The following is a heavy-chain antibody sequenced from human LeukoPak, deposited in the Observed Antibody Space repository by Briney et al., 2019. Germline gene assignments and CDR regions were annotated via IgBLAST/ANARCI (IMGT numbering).Heavy chain of an antibody. J-gene: IGHJ4*02. V-gene: IGHV3-23*01. Sequence: GSLRLSCAASGFTFSSYAMTWVRQAPGKGLEWVSALSGSGNTVYYADSVKGRFTISRDNSKNTLYLQMNSLRAEDTAVYYCAESGSYVIGRRAYWGQGTLVTVSS. CDR1: GFTFSSYA. CDR3: AESGSYVIGRRAY. D-gene: IGHD1-26*01. CDR2: LSGSGNTV.